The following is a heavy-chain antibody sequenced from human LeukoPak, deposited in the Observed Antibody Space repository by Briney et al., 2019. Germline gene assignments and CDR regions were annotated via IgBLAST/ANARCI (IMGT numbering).Heavy chain of an antibody. D-gene: IGHD2-15*01. J-gene: IGHJ5*02. Sequence: GGSLRLSCIASGFTFSSFWMIWVRQAPGKGLEWVADTNQDGSDKYSVDSVKGRFTISRDNSKNTLYMQMNSLRGEDTAVYYCAKSKEDCCGSFDPWGQGTLVTVSS. CDR1: GFTFSSFW. CDR3: AKSKEDCCGSFDP. V-gene: IGHV3-7*03. CDR2: TNQDGSDK.